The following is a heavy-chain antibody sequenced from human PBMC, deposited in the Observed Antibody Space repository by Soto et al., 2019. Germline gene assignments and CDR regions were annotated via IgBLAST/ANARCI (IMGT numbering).Heavy chain of an antibody. CDR3: ARDLWGYCGADCYPLDV. CDR1: GASISRIY. D-gene: IGHD2-21*02. V-gene: IGHV4-59*01. Sequence: PSETLSHNSTDSGASISRIYWSRVRQSPGKGLEWIGYLYNTGSTIYNPSLKSRVTISVDTSKNQFSLKMNSVTAADTAVYYCARDLWGYCGADCYPLDVWGQGTTVT. J-gene: IGHJ6*02. CDR2: LYNTGST.